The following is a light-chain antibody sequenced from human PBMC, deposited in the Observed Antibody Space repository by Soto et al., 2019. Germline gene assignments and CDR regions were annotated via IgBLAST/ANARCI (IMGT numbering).Light chain of an antibody. CDR3: QQLFMYPPT. J-gene: IGKJ3*01. CDR2: GAS. Sequence: IQLTQSPSSLSASVGDRVTITCRASQDIIDYLAWYQQKPGKAPKLLIYGASTLQSGVPSRFGGSGSGTDFTLTVSSLQREDFATYYCQQLFMYPPTFGRGTKVDIK. V-gene: IGKV1-9*01. CDR1: QDIIDY.